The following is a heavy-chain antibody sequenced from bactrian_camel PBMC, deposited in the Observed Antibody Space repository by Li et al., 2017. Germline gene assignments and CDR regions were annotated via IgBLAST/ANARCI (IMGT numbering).Heavy chain of an antibody. J-gene: IGHJ7*01. CDR2: IYTGTDRT. Sequence: VQLVESGGGSVEAGESLRLSCVGSDFSRYYMAWFREAPGKGREGVASIYTGTDRTYYADSVKGRVAIWQDKAKDTVYLQMNSLKPEDTAMYYCAADPSCGPGGSPYVLRALYGMDYWGKGTQVTVS. CDR1: DFSRYY. V-gene: IGHV3S40*01. D-gene: IGHD2*01.